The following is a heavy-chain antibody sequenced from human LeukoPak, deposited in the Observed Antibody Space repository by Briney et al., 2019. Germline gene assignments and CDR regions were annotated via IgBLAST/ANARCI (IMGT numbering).Heavy chain of an antibody. D-gene: IGHD3-10*01. CDR3: ATVSGFGDGPYYYYYMDV. J-gene: IGHJ6*03. CDR2: INPSGGST. Sequence: ASVKVSCKASGYTFTSYYIHWVRQAPGQGLEWMGIINPSGGSTSYAQKFQGRVTMTRDMSTSTVYMELSSLTSEDTAVYYCATVSGFGDGPYYYYYMDVWGKGTTVTVSS. V-gene: IGHV1-46*01. CDR1: GYTFTSYY.